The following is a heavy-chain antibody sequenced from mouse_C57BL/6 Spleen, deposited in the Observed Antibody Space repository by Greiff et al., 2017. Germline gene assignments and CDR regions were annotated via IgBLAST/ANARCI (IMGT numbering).Heavy chain of an antibody. V-gene: IGHV1-82*01. CDR3: AGHGGGYLDY. CDR1: GYAFTSSW. J-gene: IGHJ2*01. Sequence: QVQLKQSGPELVKPGASVKISCKASGYAFTSSWMNWVKQRPGQGLEWIGRIYPGDGGTNYNGKFKGKATLTADTSSSTAYMQLSSLTSDASAVXFCAGHGGGYLDYWGQGTTVTVSS. CDR2: IYPGDGGT.